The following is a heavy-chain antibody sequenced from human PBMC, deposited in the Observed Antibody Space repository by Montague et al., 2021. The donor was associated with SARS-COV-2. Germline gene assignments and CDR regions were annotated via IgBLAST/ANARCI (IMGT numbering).Heavy chain of an antibody. J-gene: IGHJ4*02. CDR2: ISGTSKYI. D-gene: IGHD3-9*01. Sequence: SLRLSCAGSGFTFSSYSMNWVRQAPGKGLEWVSSISGTSKYIFYADSVKGRFTISRDNAKNSLYLQMNSLRAEDTAVYYCARGDFDILTGYYPLFGYWGQGTLVTVSS. CDR3: ARGDFDILTGYYPLFGY. V-gene: IGHV3-21*01. CDR1: GFTFSSYS.